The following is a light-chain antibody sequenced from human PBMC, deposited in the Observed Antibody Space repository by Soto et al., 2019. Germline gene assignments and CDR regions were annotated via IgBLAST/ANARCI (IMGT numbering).Light chain of an antibody. Sequence: DIQMTQSPSTLSASVGDTVTITCRASESIDNWLAWYQQKPGKAPKLLIFAASTLVRGVPSRFSGRGSGTEFTLTISSRQADDYETFYCQQYHTDWTFGQGTKVEIK. CDR3: QQYHTDWT. CDR1: ESIDNW. CDR2: AAS. V-gene: IGKV1-5*01. J-gene: IGKJ1*01.